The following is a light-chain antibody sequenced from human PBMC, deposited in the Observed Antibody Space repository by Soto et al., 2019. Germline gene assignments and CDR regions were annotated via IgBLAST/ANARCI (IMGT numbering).Light chain of an antibody. Sequence: QSALTQPASVSGSPGQSITIACTGTSSDVGGYNYVCWYQQYPGKAPRLVISDVSNRPSGVSNRFSGSKSGNSASLTISGLQAEDEADYYCSSYTSSSTYVFGTGTKVTVL. CDR1: SSDVGGYNY. CDR3: SSYTSSSTYV. CDR2: DVS. J-gene: IGLJ1*01. V-gene: IGLV2-14*01.